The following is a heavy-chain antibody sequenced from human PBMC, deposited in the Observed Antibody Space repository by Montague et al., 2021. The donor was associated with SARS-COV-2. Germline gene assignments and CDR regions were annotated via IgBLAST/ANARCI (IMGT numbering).Heavy chain of an antibody. Sequence: SLRLSCAASGFTVSSNYMSWVRQAPGKGLEWVSVIYSGDSTYYADSVKGRFTISRDNSKNTLYLQMNSLRAEDTAVYYCARDRRIVGALYYYYGMDVWGQGTTVTVSS. J-gene: IGHJ6*02. CDR2: IYSGDST. CDR3: ARDRRIVGALYYYYGMDV. V-gene: IGHV3-53*01. CDR1: GFTVSSNY. D-gene: IGHD1-26*01.